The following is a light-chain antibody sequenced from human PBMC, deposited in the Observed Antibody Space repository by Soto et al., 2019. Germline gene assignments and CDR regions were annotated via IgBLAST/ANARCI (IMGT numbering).Light chain of an antibody. J-gene: IGKJ4*01. CDR2: TAS. Sequence: DIQMTQSPSSLSASVGDRVTVTCRAGQSISRYLNWYQQKPGLAPNLVIYTASRLHGGGPSRFSGSASGTDFTLTISSLQPEDVATYYCQQGKSFPLTFGGGTKVEI. CDR1: QSISRY. V-gene: IGKV1-39*01. CDR3: QQGKSFPLT.